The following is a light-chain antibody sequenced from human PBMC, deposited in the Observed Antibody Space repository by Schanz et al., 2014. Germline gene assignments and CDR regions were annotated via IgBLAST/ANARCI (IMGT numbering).Light chain of an antibody. CDR3: ETWDDSLSARF. Sequence: QSVLTQPPSASGTPGQIITVSCSGSSSNIGSQYVYWFQQFPGMAPKLLIYRNNQRPSGVPDRFSGSKSGTSASLVISGLLSEDEADYYCETWDDSLSARFFGTGTKLTVL. CDR1: SSNIGSQY. J-gene: IGLJ1*01. CDR2: RNN. V-gene: IGLV1-47*01.